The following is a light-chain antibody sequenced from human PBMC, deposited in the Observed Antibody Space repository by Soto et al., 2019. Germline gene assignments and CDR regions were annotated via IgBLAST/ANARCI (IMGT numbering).Light chain of an antibody. Sequence: EIVLTQSPATLSVSPGERATLSCRASQSISNKLVWYQQKLGQAPRLLIYGASTRATGIPARFSGSGSGTEFTLTISSLQSEDFAVYYCQQYNNWPPITFGQGTLLEI. CDR1: QSISNK. V-gene: IGKV3-15*01. CDR3: QQYNNWPPIT. CDR2: GAS. J-gene: IGKJ5*01.